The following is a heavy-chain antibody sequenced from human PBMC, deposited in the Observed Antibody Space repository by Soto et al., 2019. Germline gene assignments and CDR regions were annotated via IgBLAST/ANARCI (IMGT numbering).Heavy chain of an antibody. Sequence: PGGSLRLSCAASGFTFSSYAMSWVRQAPGKGLEWVSAISGSGGSTYYADSVKGRFTISRDNSKNTLYLQMNSLRAEDTAVYYCAKFWPPLGDCSSTSCYAGFDYWGQGTLVTVSS. CDR1: GFTFSSYA. D-gene: IGHD2-2*01. J-gene: IGHJ4*02. CDR3: AKFWPPLGDCSSTSCYAGFDY. CDR2: ISGSGGST. V-gene: IGHV3-23*01.